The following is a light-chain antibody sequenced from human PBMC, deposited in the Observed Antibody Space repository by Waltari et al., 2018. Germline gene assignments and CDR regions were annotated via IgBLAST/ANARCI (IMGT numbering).Light chain of an antibody. V-gene: IGLV2-23*02. CDR2: EVT. Sequence: QSALTQPASVSGSPGQSITISCTGTNSDIGKYDLVSWYQQHPGKAPNLLIYEVTQGPPGVYNHFSGCKSGNTASLTMSGLQPEDEANYCCCSCTDTSIWVFGGGTKLTVL. CDR3: CSCTDTSIWV. J-gene: IGLJ3*02. CDR1: NSDIGKYDL.